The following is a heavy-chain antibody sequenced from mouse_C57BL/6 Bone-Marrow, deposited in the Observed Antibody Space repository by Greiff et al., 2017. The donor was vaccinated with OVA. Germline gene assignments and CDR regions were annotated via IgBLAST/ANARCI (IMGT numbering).Heavy chain of an antibody. Sequence: EVQRVESGGGLVQPGGSMKLSCVASGFTFSNYWMNWVRQSPEKGLEWVAQIRLKSDNYATHYAESVKGRFTISRDDSKSSVYLQMNNLRAEDTGIYYCTGYYYGSSRFAYWGQGTLVTVSA. D-gene: IGHD1-1*01. V-gene: IGHV6-3*01. CDR2: IRLKSDNYAT. J-gene: IGHJ3*01. CDR3: TGYYYGSSRFAY. CDR1: GFTFSNYW.